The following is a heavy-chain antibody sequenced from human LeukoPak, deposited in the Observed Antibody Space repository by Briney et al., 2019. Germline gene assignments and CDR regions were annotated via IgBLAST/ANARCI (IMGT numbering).Heavy chain of an antibody. J-gene: IGHJ4*02. D-gene: IGHD3-22*01. CDR1: GCSFTSYW. V-gene: IGHV5-51*01. CDR3: ARLGYYYDSSWDY. CDR2: IYPGDSDT. Sequence: GESLKISCKGSGCSFTSYWIGWVRQMPGKGLEWMGIIYPGDSDTRYSPSFQGQVTISAVKSISTAYLQWSSLKASDTAMYYCARLGYYYDSSWDYWGQGTLVTVSS.